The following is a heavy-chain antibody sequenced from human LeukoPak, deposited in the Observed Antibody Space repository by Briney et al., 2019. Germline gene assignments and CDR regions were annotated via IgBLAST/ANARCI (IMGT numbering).Heavy chain of an antibody. V-gene: IGHV7-4-1*02. CDR2: INTNTGNP. J-gene: IGHJ5*02. Sequence: ASVKVSCKASGYTFTSYDINWVRQAPRQGLEWMGWINTNTGNPTYAQGFTGRFVFSLDTSVSTAYLQISSLKAEDTAVYYCARELLITRTWFDPWGQGTLVTVSS. CDR3: ARELLITRTWFDP. CDR1: GYTFTSYD. D-gene: IGHD3-22*01.